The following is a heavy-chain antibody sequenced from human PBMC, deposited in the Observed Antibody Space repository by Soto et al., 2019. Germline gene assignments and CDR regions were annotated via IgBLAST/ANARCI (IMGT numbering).Heavy chain of an antibody. J-gene: IGHJ5*02. D-gene: IGHD6-19*01. Sequence: GGSLRLSCAASTFTLISYSMSWVRHAPRKVLEWVSAISGSGGSTYYADSVTGRFTISRDNSKNTLYLQMNSLRAEDTSVYYWAKRHIPCIAVAVLDAWREGTLVTDSS. CDR1: TFTLISYS. CDR3: AKRHIPCIAVAVLDA. V-gene: IGHV3-23*01. CDR2: ISGSGGST.